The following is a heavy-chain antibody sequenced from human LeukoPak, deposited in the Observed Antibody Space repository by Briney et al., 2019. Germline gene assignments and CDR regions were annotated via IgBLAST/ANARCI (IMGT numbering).Heavy chain of an antibody. CDR1: GFTFSSYA. V-gene: IGHV3-23*01. CDR3: AKGLSTYSSSSPDY. CDR2: ISGSGGST. Sequence: PGGSLRLSCAASGFTFSSYAMSWVRQAPGKGLEWVSAISGSGGSTYYADSVKGRFTMSRDSFKSTLYLQMNSLRAEDTAIYYCAKGLSTYSSSSPDYWGQGTLVTVSS. J-gene: IGHJ4*02. D-gene: IGHD6-6*01.